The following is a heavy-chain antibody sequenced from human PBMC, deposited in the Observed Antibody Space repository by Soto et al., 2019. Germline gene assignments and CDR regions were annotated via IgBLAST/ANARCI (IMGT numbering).Heavy chain of an antibody. Sequence: QIQLLQSGAEVKKPGASVKVTCKASGYTFRNFGISWVRQAPGQGLEWMGWISAYNANANHAQKFRGRLTMTADTSTSTAYMELRSLRSDDTAVYYCARENSYFDYWGQGTLVTVSS. V-gene: IGHV1-18*01. CDR1: GYTFRNFG. CDR2: ISAYNANA. CDR3: ARENSYFDY. J-gene: IGHJ4*02.